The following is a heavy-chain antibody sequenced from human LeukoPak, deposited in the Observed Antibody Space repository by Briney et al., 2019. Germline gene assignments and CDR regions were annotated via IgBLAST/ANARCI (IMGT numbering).Heavy chain of an antibody. V-gene: IGHV4-38-2*01. Sequence: TSETLSLTCAVSGYSIGSGYYWGWIRQPPGKGLEWIGSIYHSGSTYYNPPLKSRVTISVDTSKNQFSLKLSSVTAADTAVYYCARLPNWGRSRYFDLWGRGTLVTVSS. CDR2: IYHSGST. D-gene: IGHD7-27*01. CDR1: GYSIGSGYY. J-gene: IGHJ2*01. CDR3: ARLPNWGRSRYFDL.